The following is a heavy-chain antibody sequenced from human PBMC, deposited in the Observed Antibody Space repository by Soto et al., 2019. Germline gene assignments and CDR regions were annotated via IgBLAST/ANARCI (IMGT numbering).Heavy chain of an antibody. V-gene: IGHV4-59*01. D-gene: IGHD6-6*01. CDR1: GGSISSYY. Sequence: QVQLQESGPGLVKPSETLSLTCTVSGGSISSYYWSWIRQPPGKGLEWIGYIYYSGSTNYNPSLKSRVTISVDTSKNQFSLKLSSVTAADTAVYYCARSIAARRADAFDIWGQGTMVTVSS. CDR2: IYYSGST. CDR3: ARSIAARRADAFDI. J-gene: IGHJ3*02.